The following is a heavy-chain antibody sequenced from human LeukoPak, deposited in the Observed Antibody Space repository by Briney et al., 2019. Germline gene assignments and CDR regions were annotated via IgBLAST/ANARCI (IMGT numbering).Heavy chain of an antibody. D-gene: IGHD6-6*01. Sequence: GGSLRLSCAASGFTFSSYWMHWVRHAPGKGLVWVSRINSDGSSTSYADSVKGRFTISRDNAKNTLYLQMNSLRAEDTAVYYCARGEAARPLYYYYYMDVWGKGTTVTVSS. CDR3: ARGEAARPLYYYYYMDV. V-gene: IGHV3-74*01. J-gene: IGHJ6*03. CDR2: INSDGSST. CDR1: GFTFSSYW.